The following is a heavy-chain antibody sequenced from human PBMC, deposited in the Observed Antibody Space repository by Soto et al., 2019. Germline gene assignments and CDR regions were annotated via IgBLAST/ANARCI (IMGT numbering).Heavy chain of an antibody. CDR1: GFTFNNYA. J-gene: IGHJ5*01. V-gene: IGHV3-23*01. Sequence: EVHLLESGGGLVQPGGSLRLSCTASGFTFNNYAMTWVRQAPGRGLEGVSGITASGGRTYYADSVKGRFTISRDNSKSTLYLQRNSLRADDTAVYYCAKDTRYADYVRWFDSWGQGTLVTVSS. CDR3: AKDTRYADYVRWFDS. CDR2: ITASGGRT. D-gene: IGHD4-17*01.